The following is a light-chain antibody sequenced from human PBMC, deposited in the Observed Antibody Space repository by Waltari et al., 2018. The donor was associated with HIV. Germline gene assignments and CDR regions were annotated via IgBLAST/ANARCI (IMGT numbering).Light chain of an antibody. J-gene: IGKJ4*01. CDR2: GAS. CDR3: HQYYIWPRT. V-gene: IGKV3-15*01. Sequence: EIVMTQSPATLSVSPGERATLSCRASQSVSGYLAWYRQKPGQAPRLLIFGASTRATGIPARFSGSGSGTEFTLTISSLQSEDFALYYCHQYYIWPRTFGGGTKVEVK. CDR1: QSVSGY.